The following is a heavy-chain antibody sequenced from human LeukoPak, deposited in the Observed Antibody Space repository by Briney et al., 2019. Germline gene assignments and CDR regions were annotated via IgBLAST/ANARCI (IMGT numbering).Heavy chain of an antibody. CDR1: GFTVSSNY. CDR3: ARGLILGAGDAFDI. J-gene: IGHJ3*02. V-gene: IGHV3-66*01. D-gene: IGHD3-3*01. CDR2: IYSGGST. Sequence: GGSLRLSCAASGFTVSSNYMSWVRQAPGKGLEWVSVIYSGGSTYYADSVKGRFTISRDNSKNTLYLQMNSLRAEDTAVYYCARGLILGAGDAFDIWGQGTMVTVSS.